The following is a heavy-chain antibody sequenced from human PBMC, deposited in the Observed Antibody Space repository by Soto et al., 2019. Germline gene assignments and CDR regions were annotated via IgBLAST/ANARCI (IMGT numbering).Heavy chain of an antibody. CDR3: AREERSGDLYPLDAFDI. V-gene: IGHV6-1*01. CDR1: GDSVSSNSAA. Sequence: SQTLSLTCAISGDSVSSNSAAWNWIRQSPSRGLEWLGRTYYRSKWYNDYAVSVKSRITINPDTSKNQFSLQLNSVTPEDQAVYYCAREERSGDLYPLDAFDIWGQGTMVTVSS. D-gene: IGHD1-1*01. J-gene: IGHJ3*02. CDR2: TYYRSKWYN.